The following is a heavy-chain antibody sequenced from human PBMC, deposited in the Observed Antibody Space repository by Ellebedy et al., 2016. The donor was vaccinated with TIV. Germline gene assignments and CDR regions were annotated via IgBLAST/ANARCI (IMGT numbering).Heavy chain of an antibody. CDR1: GFTFSNYW. J-gene: IGHJ4*02. CDR2: IKSDGSGT. CDR3: ARGHHLLRYFDSIYYFDY. D-gene: IGHD3-9*01. Sequence: GESLKISXAASGFTFSNYWMHWVRQAPGKGLVWVSRIKSDGSGTTYADSVKGRFTISRDNAKNTMYLQMNSLRAEDTAVYYCARGHHLLRYFDSIYYFDYWGQGILVTVSS. V-gene: IGHV3-74*01.